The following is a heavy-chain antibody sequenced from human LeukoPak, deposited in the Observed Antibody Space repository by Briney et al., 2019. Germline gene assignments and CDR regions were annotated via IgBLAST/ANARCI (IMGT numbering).Heavy chain of an antibody. CDR3: ARHYYDILTGYYNTGYYFDY. CDR1: GGSISSYY. D-gene: IGHD3-9*01. V-gene: IGHV4-4*07. Sequence: SETLSLTCTVSGGSISSYYWSWIRQPAGKGLEWIGRIYTSGSTNYNPSLKSRVTMSVDTSKNQFSLKLSSVTAADTAVYYCARHYYDILTGYYNTGYYFDYWGQGTLVTVSS. J-gene: IGHJ4*02. CDR2: IYTSGST.